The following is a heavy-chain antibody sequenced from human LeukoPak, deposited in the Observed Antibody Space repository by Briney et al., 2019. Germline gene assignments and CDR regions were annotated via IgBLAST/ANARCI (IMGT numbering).Heavy chain of an antibody. CDR1: GFTFSSYA. CDR3: ARHTKADCSGGSCYSSYYYHYMDV. V-gene: IGHV3-30*04. J-gene: IGHJ6*03. D-gene: IGHD2-15*01. Sequence: GGSLRLSCAASGFTFSSYAMHWVRQAPGKGLECVAVISYDGSNKYYADSVKGRFTISRDNSKNTLYLQMNSLRAEDTAVYYCARHTKADCSGGSCYSSYYYHYMDVWGKGTTVTISS. CDR2: ISYDGSNK.